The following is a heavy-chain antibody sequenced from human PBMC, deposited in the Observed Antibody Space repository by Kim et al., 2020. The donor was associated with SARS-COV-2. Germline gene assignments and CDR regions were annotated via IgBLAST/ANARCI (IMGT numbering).Heavy chain of an antibody. CDR1: GFTFSNAW. D-gene: IGHD3-10*01. J-gene: IGHJ4*02. V-gene: IGHV3-15*01. CDR2: IKSKTDGGTT. CDR3: IAGLYYYGSGAED. Sequence: GGSLRLSCAASGFTFSNAWMSWVRQAPGKGLEWVGRIKSKTDGGTTDYAAPVKGRFTISRDDSKNTLYLQMNSLKTEDTAVYYCIAGLYYYGSGAEDWGQGTLVTVSS.